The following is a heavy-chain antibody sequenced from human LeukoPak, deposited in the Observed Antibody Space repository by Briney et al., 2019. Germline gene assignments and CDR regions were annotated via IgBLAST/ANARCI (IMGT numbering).Heavy chain of an antibody. D-gene: IGHD6-6*01. J-gene: IGHJ6*02. CDR2: IWYDGSNK. CDR1: GFTFSSYG. CDR3: AKARPAIAVRVGYYYYGMDV. Sequence: PGGSLRLSCAASGFTFSSYGMHWVRQAPGKGLEWVAVIWYDGSNKYYADSVKGRFTISRDNSKNTLYLQMNSLRTEDTAVYYCAKARPAIAVRVGYYYYGMDVWGQGTTVTVSS. V-gene: IGHV3-30*02.